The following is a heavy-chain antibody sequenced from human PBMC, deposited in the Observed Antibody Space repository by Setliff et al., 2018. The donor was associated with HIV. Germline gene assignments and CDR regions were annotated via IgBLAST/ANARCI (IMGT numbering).Heavy chain of an antibody. Sequence: GGSLRLSCAASGFTFSNYAMTWVRQAPGKGLEWVSAVSAVGDITYYTDSVKGRFAISRDNAKNSVYLQMNSLRVEDTAVYYCARDLGYTYGHFDYWGQGTLVTVSS. CDR2: VSAVGDIT. D-gene: IGHD5-18*01. V-gene: IGHV3-23*01. CDR1: GFTFSNYA. J-gene: IGHJ4*02. CDR3: ARDLGYTYGHFDY.